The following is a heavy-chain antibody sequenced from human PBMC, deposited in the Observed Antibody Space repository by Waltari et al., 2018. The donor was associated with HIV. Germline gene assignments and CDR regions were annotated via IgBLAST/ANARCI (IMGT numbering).Heavy chain of an antibody. CDR1: GFNFSTSG. J-gene: IGHJ6*02. CDR2: ISYNGLNK. D-gene: IGHD2-15*01. CDR3: AKDLVTRGFFYFYCMHV. Sequence: QVQLEESGGRVVQPGRSLRLTCVASGFNFSTSGMHWVRQAPGKGMEWVAVISYNGLNKYYVYSVKGRFTTSRDNSNSTLFLQMGSLRPDDTAVYYCAKDLVTRGFFYFYCMHVWGQGTTVTVSS. V-gene: IGHV3-30*18.